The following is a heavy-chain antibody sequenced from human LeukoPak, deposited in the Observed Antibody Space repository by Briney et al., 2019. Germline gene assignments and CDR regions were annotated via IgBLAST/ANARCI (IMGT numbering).Heavy chain of an antibody. J-gene: IGHJ5*02. D-gene: IGHD2-2*01. Sequence: SVKVSCKASGGIFSSYAISWVRQAPGQGLEWMGRIIPIFGIANYAQKFQGRVTITADKSTSTAYMELSSLRSEDTAVYYCARQCSSTSCYFEFDPWGQGALVTVSS. CDR1: GGIFSSYA. CDR3: ARQCSSTSCYFEFDP. CDR2: IIPIFGIA. V-gene: IGHV1-69*04.